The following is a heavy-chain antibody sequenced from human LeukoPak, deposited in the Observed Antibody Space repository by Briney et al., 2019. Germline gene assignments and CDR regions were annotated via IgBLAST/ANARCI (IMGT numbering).Heavy chain of an antibody. CDR2: IYYSGST. CDR1: GDSIGSGGHY. J-gene: IGHJ4*02. CDR3: VRSQQAYGSGNSYYFDY. Sequence: PSQTLSLTCTVSGDSIGSGGHYWSWIRQHPGKGLEWIGYIYYSGSTYYNPSLNSRVTISMDKSQNQFSLKLTSVTAADTAVYYCVRSQQAYGSGNSYYFDYWGQGTLVTVSS. V-gene: IGHV4-31*03. D-gene: IGHD3-10*01.